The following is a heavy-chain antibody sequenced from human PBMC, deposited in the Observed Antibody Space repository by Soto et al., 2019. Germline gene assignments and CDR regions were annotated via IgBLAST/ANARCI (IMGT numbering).Heavy chain of an antibody. D-gene: IGHD1-26*01. CDR1: GGSIGSGVYF. CDR2: ISYTGSA. V-gene: IGHV4-30-4*01. Sequence: QVQLQESGPGLVKPSQTLSLTCTVSGGSIGSGVYFWSWIRQPPGKGLEWIGFISYTGSAHYNPSLKSRVAISVDTSKNQFSLKLTSVSAADAAVYYCATMGATTGSYYFEYWGQGTLGTVSS. CDR3: ATMGATTGSYYFEY. J-gene: IGHJ4*02.